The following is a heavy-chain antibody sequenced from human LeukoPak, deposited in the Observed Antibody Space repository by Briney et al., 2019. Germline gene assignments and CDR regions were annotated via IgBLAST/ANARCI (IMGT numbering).Heavy chain of an antibody. CDR3: AKEGSWGYSYKKSWCYDH. Sequence: SVKVSCKASGGTFSNSGISWVRQAPGQGLEWMGRIISILGLVDYAQNFQGRVTITADKSTSTAYMELSSLRSEDTAVYYCAKEGSWGYSYKKSWCYDHWGQGTLVTVSS. D-gene: IGHD5-18*01. J-gene: IGHJ4*02. CDR1: GGTFSNSG. CDR2: IISILGLV. V-gene: IGHV1-69*04.